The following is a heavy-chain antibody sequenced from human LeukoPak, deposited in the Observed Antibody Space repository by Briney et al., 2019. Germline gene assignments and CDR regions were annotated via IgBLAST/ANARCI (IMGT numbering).Heavy chain of an antibody. J-gene: IGHJ6*02. CDR2: MSSDGRNK. CDR3: ARDTFDWLSSRDYYYGMDV. CDR1: GFTFSTYG. Sequence: PGGSLRLSCAASGFTFSTYGMHWVRQAPGKGLEWVAVMSSDGRNKYYADSVKGRFTISRDNSKNTLYLQMNSLRAEDTAVYYCARDTFDWLSSRDYYYGMDVWGQGTTVTVSS. D-gene: IGHD3-9*01. V-gene: IGHV3-30*03.